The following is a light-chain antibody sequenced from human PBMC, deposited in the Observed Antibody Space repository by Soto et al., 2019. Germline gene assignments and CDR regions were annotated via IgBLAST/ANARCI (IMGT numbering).Light chain of an antibody. CDR1: QSVSSN. CDR3: QQHNNWPLT. CDR2: GIS. V-gene: IGKV3-15*01. Sequence: EIVMTQSPATLSVSPGESATLSCRASQSVSSNLAWYQQKPGQAPRLLMYGISTRATGIPARFSGSGSGTEFTLTISSLQSEDFAIYYCQQHNNWPLTFGGGTKVEIK. J-gene: IGKJ4*01.